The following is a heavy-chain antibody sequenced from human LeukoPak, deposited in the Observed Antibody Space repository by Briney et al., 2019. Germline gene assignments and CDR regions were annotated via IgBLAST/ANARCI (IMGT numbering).Heavy chain of an antibody. J-gene: IGHJ6*02. CDR2: FDPEDGET. CDR1: GYTLTELS. Sequence: ASVKVSCKVSGYTLTELSMHWVRQAPGKGLEWMGGFDPEDGETIYAQKFQGRVTMTEDTSTDTAYMELSSLRSEDTAVYYCATDLITGTGGSFDYYYGMDVWGQGTTVTVSS. CDR3: ATDLITGTGGSFDYYYGMDV. D-gene: IGHD1-7*01. V-gene: IGHV1-24*01.